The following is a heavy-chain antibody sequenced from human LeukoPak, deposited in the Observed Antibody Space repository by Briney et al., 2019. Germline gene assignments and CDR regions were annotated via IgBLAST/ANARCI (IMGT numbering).Heavy chain of an antibody. CDR2: IYYSGST. CDR1: GGSISSYY. V-gene: IGHV4-59*12. Sequence: SETLSLTCTVSGGSISSYYWSWIRQPPGKGLEWIGYIYYSGSTNYNPSLKSRVTISVDTPKNQCSLTLTSVTAADTAVYYCARLRGATVAHNWFDPWGLGTLVTVSS. J-gene: IGHJ5*02. CDR3: ARLRGATVAHNWFDP. D-gene: IGHD6-19*01.